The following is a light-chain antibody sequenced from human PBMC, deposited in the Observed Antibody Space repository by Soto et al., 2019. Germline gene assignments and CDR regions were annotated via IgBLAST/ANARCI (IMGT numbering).Light chain of an antibody. V-gene: IGKV3-11*01. CDR2: DAS. CDR3: QQRSNWPPIT. J-gene: IGKJ5*01. Sequence: LTQSPATLSLSPGERATLSCRASQSVSNYLAWYQQKPGQAPRLLIYDASNRATGIPARFSGSGSGTDFTLTISSLEPEDFAVYYCQQRSNWPPITFGQGTRLEIK. CDR1: QSVSNY.